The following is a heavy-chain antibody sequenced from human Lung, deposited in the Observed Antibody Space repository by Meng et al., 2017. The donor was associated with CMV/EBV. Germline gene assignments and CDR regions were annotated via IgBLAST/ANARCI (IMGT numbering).Heavy chain of an antibody. V-gene: IGHV4-4*02. Sequence: AQLEASGPGLGSPSGPLSLACSVSGGSMSRSTWWSWVRQYPGKGLEWIGAVYHSGSTNYSPSFKSRVTISVDESRSQFFLKLSPVTAADTAVYYCARVVTALWGYYFDYWGQGTLVTVSS. CDR2: VYHSGST. CDR1: GGSMSRSTW. D-gene: IGHD2-21*02. J-gene: IGHJ4*02. CDR3: ARVVTALWGYYFDY.